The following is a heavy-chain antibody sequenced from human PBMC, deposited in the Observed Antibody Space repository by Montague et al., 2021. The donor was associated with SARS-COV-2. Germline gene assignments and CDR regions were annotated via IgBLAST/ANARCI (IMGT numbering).Heavy chain of an antibody. CDR1: GFSLSTSGMC. V-gene: IGHV2-70*01. D-gene: IGHD5-18*01. J-gene: IGHJ4*02. CDR3: ARMPDQVWLDY. Sequence: PALVKPTQTLTLTCTFSGFSLSTSGMCMSWIRQPPGKALEWLAVIDWDDDKSYSTSLKTRLTISKDTSKNRVVLTMTNMDPVDTATYYCARMPDQVWLDYWGQGILVTVSS. CDR2: IDWDDDK.